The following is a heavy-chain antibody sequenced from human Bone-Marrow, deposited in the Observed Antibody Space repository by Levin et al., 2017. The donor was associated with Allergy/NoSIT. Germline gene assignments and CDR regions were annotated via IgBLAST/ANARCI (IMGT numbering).Heavy chain of an antibody. V-gene: IGHV3-30*18. CDR3: AKDREELLWVAEFVNWFDL. Sequence: PGGSLRLSCAASGYTFSNYGMHWVRQAPGKGLEWVGIISFDGRNRYYADSVKGRFTISRDNSKNTVYLQMNSLRPEDSALYYCAKDREELLWVAEFVNWFDLWGQGTLVTVSS. J-gene: IGHJ5*02. CDR1: GYTFSNYG. D-gene: IGHD3-10*01. CDR2: ISFDGRNR.